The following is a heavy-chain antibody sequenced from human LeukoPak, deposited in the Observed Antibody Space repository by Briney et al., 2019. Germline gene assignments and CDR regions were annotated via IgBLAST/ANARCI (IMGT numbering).Heavy chain of an antibody. CDR1: GVSFSGYY. CDR3: ARERSGEHAFDI. Sequence: SETLSLTCAVYGVSFSGYYWSWIRQPPGKGLEWIGEINHSGSTNYNPSLKSRVTISVDTSKNQFSLKLSSVTAADTAVYYCARERSGEHAFDIWGQGTMVTVSS. CDR2: INHSGST. V-gene: IGHV4-34*01. J-gene: IGHJ3*02. D-gene: IGHD1-26*01.